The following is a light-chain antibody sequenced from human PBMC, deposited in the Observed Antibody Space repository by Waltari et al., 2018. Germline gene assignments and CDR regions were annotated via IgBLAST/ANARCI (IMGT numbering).Light chain of an antibody. CDR2: SAS. CDR3: QQSYDTPLT. Sequence: DIQMTQSPSSLSASVGDRVTITCRASQTISTYLNWYQQRPGKAPKLLIYSASTLQSGVPSRFSGSGSGTDFTLTISSLQPEDFETYYCQQSYDTPLTFGGGTRVEIK. CDR1: QTISTY. J-gene: IGKJ4*01. V-gene: IGKV1-39*01.